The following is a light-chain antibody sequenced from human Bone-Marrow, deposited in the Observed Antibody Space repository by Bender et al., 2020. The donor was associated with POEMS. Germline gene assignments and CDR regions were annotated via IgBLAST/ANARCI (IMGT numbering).Light chain of an antibody. CDR3: CSYAGSSSLGVA. J-gene: IGLJ2*01. V-gene: IGLV2-23*02. Sequence: QSVLTQPPSVSGTPGQRITISCSGSSSNIGSSSVYWYQQLPGKAPKLMIYDVTNRPSGVSNRFSGSKSGNTASLTISGLQAEDEADYYCCSYAGSSSLGVAFGGGTKLTVL. CDR2: DVT. CDR1: SSNIGSSS.